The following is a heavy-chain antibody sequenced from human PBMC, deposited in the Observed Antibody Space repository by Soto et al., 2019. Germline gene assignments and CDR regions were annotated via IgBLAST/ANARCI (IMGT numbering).Heavy chain of an antibody. CDR3: ARPSGYCSGGSCSTKYYYYYMDV. CDR2: IIPILGIA. D-gene: IGHD2-15*01. V-gene: IGHV1-69*02. Sequence: QVQLVQSGAEVKKPGSSVKVSCKASGGTFSSYTISWVRQAPGQGLEWMGRIIPILGIANYAQKFQGRVTITADKSPSTAYMELSSLRSEDTAVYYCARPSGYCSGGSCSTKYYYYYMDVWGKGTTVTVSS. J-gene: IGHJ6*03. CDR1: GGTFSSYT.